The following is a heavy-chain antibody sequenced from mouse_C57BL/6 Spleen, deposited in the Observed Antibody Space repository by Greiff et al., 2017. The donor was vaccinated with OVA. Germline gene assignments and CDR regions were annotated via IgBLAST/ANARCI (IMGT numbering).Heavy chain of an antibody. D-gene: IGHD1-1*01. CDR2: ISSGGSYT. J-gene: IGHJ3*01. Sequence: EVKLMESGGDLVKPGGSLKLSCAASGFTFSSYGMSWVRQTPDKRLEWVATISSGGSYTYYPDSVKGRFTISRDNAKNTLYLQMSSLKSEDTAMYYCARQKGDYYGSSYVQFAYWGQGTLVTVSA. CDR3: ARQKGDYYGSSYVQFAY. CDR1: GFTFSSYG. V-gene: IGHV5-6*01.